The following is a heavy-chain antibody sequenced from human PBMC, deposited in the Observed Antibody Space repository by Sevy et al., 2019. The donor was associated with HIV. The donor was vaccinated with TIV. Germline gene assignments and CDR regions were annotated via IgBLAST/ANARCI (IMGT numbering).Heavy chain of an antibody. CDR3: ARDAQGYCSSTSCPNDY. CDR1: GFTFSDYH. CDR2: ISSTSSYT. J-gene: IGHJ4*02. D-gene: IGHD2-2*01. Sequence: GGSLRLSCAASGFTFSDYHMSWIRQAPGKGLEWVSYISSTSSYTNYADSVKGRFTISRDNAKNSLYLQMNSLRAEDTAVYYCARDAQGYCSSTSCPNDYWGQGTLVTVSS. V-gene: IGHV3-11*06.